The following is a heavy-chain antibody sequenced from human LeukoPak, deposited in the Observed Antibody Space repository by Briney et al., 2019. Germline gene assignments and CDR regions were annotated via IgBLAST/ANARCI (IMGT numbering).Heavy chain of an antibody. Sequence: GGSLRLSCAASGFTFSSYWMSWVRQAPGKGLEWVANIKQDGSEKYYVDPVKGRFTISRDNSKNTLYLQMNSLRAEDTAVYYCASNRRDYYGSGSYYMVYWGQGTLVTVSS. CDR1: GFTFSSYW. CDR2: IKQDGSEK. V-gene: IGHV3-7*03. D-gene: IGHD3-10*01. J-gene: IGHJ4*02. CDR3: ASNRRDYYGSGSYYMVY.